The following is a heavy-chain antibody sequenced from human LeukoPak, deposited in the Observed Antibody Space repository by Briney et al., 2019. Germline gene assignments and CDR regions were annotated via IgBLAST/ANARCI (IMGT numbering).Heavy chain of an antibody. Sequence: SETLSLTCAVYGGSFSGYYWSWIRQPPGKGLEWIGEINHSGSTNYNPSLKSRVTISVDTSKNQFSLKLSSVTAADTAVYYCARDPTNDVFDIWGQGTMVTVSS. CDR2: INHSGST. CDR1: GGSFSGYY. J-gene: IGHJ3*02. CDR3: ARDPTNDVFDI. D-gene: IGHD5-24*01. V-gene: IGHV4-34*01.